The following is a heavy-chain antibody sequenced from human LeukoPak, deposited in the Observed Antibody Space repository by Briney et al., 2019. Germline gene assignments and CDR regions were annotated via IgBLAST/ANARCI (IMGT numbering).Heavy chain of an antibody. CDR3: ARGDPHADL. J-gene: IGHJ5*02. CDR1: GFDLSTYE. Sequence: GGSLRLSCAASGFDLSTYEMNWVRQAPGEGLEWIADITISGHTKNYADSVKGRFTISRDNARTSLYLQMNSLRVEDTGVYYCARGDPHADLWGQGTLVTVSS. V-gene: IGHV3-48*03. CDR2: ITISGHTK.